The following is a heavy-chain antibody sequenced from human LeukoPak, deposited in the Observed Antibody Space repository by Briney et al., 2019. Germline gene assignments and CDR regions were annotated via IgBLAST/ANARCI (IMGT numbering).Heavy chain of an antibody. Sequence: GGSLRLSCAASGFTFSSYWMHWVRQAPGKGLVWVSHINNDESSTSYADSVRGRFTISRDNAKNTLYLQMNSLRAEDTAVYYCARDRITGTTARFDYWGQGTLVTVSS. CDR3: ARDRITGTTARFDY. V-gene: IGHV3-74*01. CDR1: GFTFSSYW. J-gene: IGHJ4*02. D-gene: IGHD1-7*01. CDR2: INNDESST.